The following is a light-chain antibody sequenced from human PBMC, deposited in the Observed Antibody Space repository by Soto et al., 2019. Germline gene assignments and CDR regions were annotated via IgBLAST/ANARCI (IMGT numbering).Light chain of an antibody. CDR3: QHYNNWPPWT. V-gene: IGKV3-15*01. Sequence: EIVMTQSPATLSASPGERATLSCRASQSVSSNLAWYQQKPGQPPRLHIYRASTRATGVPARFSGSGSGAQFTLTISSLQSEDFAVYYCQHYNNWPPWTFGQGTKVEIK. CDR1: QSVSSN. CDR2: RAS. J-gene: IGKJ1*01.